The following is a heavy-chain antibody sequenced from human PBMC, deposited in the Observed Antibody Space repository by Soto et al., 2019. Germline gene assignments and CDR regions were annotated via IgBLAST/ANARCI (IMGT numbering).Heavy chain of an antibody. V-gene: IGHV4-34*01. Sequence: SETLSLTCAVYGGSFSGYYWSWIRQPPGKGLEWIGEINHSGSTNYNPSLKSRVTISVDTSKNQFSLKLSSVTAADTAVYYCARGGYYDILTGSLTPFDYWGQGTLVTVSS. J-gene: IGHJ4*02. CDR1: GGSFSGYY. D-gene: IGHD3-9*01. CDR3: ARGGYYDILTGSLTPFDY. CDR2: INHSGST.